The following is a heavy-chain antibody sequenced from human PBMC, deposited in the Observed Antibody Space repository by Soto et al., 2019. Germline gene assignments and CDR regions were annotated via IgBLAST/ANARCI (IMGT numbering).Heavy chain of an antibody. CDR3: AKQSTGYSRDFNC. D-gene: IGHD6-13*01. V-gene: IGHV1-2*02. CDR2: IIHNCGGT. J-gene: IGHJ4*02. Sequence: ALVNASCKASRYTFHGHYMYWVRQAPGQGLGWIGGIIHNCGGTNYAQKFQGRVTMTRDTSISTAYMELSRLRSERTAVYSGAKQSTGYSRDFNCWGQGTLVTVSS. CDR1: RYTFHGHY.